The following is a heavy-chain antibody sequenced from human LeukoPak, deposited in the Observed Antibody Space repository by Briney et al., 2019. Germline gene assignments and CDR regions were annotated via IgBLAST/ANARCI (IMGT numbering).Heavy chain of an antibody. D-gene: IGHD3-9*01. CDR3: MGPEDSILTGYPPLDI. CDR1: GYTFTSYG. CDR2: IIPILGIA. V-gene: IGHV1-69*04. J-gene: IGHJ3*02. Sequence: GASVKVSCKASGYTFTSYGTTWVRQAPGQGLEWMGRIIPILGIANYAQKFQGRVTITADKSTSTAYMELSSLRSEDTAVYYCMGPEDSILTGYPPLDIWGQGTMVTVSS.